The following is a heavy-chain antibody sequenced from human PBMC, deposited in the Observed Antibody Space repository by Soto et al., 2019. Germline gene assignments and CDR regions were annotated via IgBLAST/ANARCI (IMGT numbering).Heavy chain of an antibody. CDR3: AGSYSGAGDYFDY. V-gene: IGHV3-30-3*01. Sequence: QVKLVESGGGVVQPGRSLRLSCAASGFTFSSYAMHWVRQAPGKGLEWVAVISYDGSNKYYADSVKGRFTISRDNSKNTLYLQMSSLRGGEAAVYYCAGSYSGAGDYFDYWGQGTLFPFSS. D-gene: IGHD6-25*01. CDR2: ISYDGSNK. CDR1: GFTFSSYA. J-gene: IGHJ4*02.